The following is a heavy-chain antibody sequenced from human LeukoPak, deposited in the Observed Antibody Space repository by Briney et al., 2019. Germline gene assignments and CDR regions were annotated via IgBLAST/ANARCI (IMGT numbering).Heavy chain of an antibody. CDR2: IYSGGST. J-gene: IGHJ6*02. CDR1: GFTVSSNY. CDR3: AGGRWESRVGMDV. D-gene: IGHD5-24*01. Sequence: PGGSLRLSCAASGFTVSSNYMSWVRQAPGKGLEWVSVIYSGGSTYYADSVKGRFTISRDNSKNTLYLQMNSLRAEDTAVYYCAGGRWESRVGMDVWGQGTTVTVSS. V-gene: IGHV3-53*01.